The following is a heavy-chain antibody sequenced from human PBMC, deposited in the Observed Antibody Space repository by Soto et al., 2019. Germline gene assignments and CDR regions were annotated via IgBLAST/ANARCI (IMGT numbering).Heavy chain of an antibody. CDR2: IYYSGST. CDR1: GVSISSGGYY. CDR3: ARREIQGPIDY. Sequence: PSETLSLTCTVSGVSISSGGYYWTWIRQHPQKGLEWIGHIYYSGSTYYNPSLKSRVTVSVDTSKNQFSLKLTSVTAVDTAVYYCARREIQGPIDYWGQGTLVTVSS. J-gene: IGHJ4*02. D-gene: IGHD1-26*01. V-gene: IGHV4-31*03.